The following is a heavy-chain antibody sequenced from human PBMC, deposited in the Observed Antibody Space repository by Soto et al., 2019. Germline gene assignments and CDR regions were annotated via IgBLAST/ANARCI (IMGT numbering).Heavy chain of an antibody. CDR2: INTYNGNT. D-gene: IGHD3-16*01. CDR3: AMVDVYVTPSPQDV. V-gene: IGHV1-18*01. Sequence: QVQLVQSGAEVKNPGASVKVSCKTFGYTFTSYGIGWARQAPGQGLEWMGWINTYNGNTNYAQNLQGRGTLTTDTSTSTAYMELRSLRSNDTAIYYCAMVDVYVTPSPQDVWGQGTTVTVSS. CDR1: GYTFTSYG. J-gene: IGHJ6*02.